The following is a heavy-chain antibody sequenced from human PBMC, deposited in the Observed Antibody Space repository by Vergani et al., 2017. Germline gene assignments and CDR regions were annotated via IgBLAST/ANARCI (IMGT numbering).Heavy chain of an antibody. Sequence: VQLVESGGGLVKPGGSLRLSCAASGFTFSDFSMSWVRQAPGKGLEWVAFIGSSVPYINYADSVKGRFIISRGNTNNSLFLQLRSLRAEDAAVYYCARDCTSGGCPDNYGMDVWGQGATVTVSS. V-gene: IGHV3-21*06. CDR1: GFTFSDFS. CDR3: ARDCTSGGCPDNYGMDV. J-gene: IGHJ6*02. CDR2: IGSSVPYI. D-gene: IGHD2-8*01.